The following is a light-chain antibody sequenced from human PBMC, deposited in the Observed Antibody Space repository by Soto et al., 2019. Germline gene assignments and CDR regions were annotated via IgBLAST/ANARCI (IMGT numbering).Light chain of an antibody. J-gene: IGLJ3*02. CDR3: SSFASSNTWV. CDR1: SSDVGAYNY. Sequence: QSALTQPPSASGSPGQSVTISCTGTSSDVGAYNYVSWYQQHAGKATKLMIYEVTKRPSGVPDRFSGSKSANTASLTVSGLKTEDEDDYYCSSFASSNTWVVGGGTKLAVL. CDR2: EVT. V-gene: IGLV2-8*01.